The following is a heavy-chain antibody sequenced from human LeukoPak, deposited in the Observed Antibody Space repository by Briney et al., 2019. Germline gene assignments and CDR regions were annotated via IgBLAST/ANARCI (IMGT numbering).Heavy chain of an antibody. J-gene: IGHJ6*02. CDR3: AREGSGGSRRPDNYYYYGMDV. V-gene: IGHV1-46*01. D-gene: IGHD2-15*01. CDR1: GYTFTSYY. CDR2: INPSGGST. Sequence: GASVKVSCKASGYTFTSYYMHWVRQAPGQGLEWRGIINPSGGSTSYAQKFQGRVTMTRDTSTSTVYMELSSLRSEDTAVYYCAREGSGGSRRPDNYYYYGMDVWGQGTTVTVSS.